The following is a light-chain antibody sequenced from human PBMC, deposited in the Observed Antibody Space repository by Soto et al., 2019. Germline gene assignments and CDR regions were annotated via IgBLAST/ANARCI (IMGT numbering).Light chain of an antibody. Sequence: DIQMTQSPSSVSASVGDRVTITCRASQGIHSCVAWYQQKQGKAPKLLIYAKSNLQSGVPSMFSGSGSRTDFPLTITSLQPDDFATYFCQQSESLPLTFGGGTKVEIK. CDR3: QQSESLPLT. V-gene: IGKV1D-12*01. CDR1: QGIHSC. CDR2: AKS. J-gene: IGKJ4*02.